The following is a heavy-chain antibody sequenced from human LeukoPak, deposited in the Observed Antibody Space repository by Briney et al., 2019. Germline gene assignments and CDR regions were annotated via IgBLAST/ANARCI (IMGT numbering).Heavy chain of an antibody. CDR3: ARHAVAASLTGYYWHWFDP. V-gene: IGHV4-39*01. J-gene: IGHJ5*02. D-gene: IGHD3-9*01. CDR2: IYYSGST. Sequence: PSETLSLTCTVSGGSISSSSYYWGWIRQPPGKGLEWIGSIYYSGSTYYNTSLKSRVTISVDTSKNQFSLKLSSVTAADTAVYYCARHAVAASLTGYYWHWFDPWGQGTLVTVSS. CDR1: GGSISSSSYY.